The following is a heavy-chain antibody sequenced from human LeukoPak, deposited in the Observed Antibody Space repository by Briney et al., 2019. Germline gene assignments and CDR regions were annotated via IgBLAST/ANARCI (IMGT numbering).Heavy chain of an antibody. CDR3: AKDLGRYRNNYFDY. D-gene: IGHD1-26*01. CDR1: GFTFSTYT. V-gene: IGHV3-21*04. J-gene: IGHJ4*02. CDR2: ISGTSTYI. Sequence: GGSLRLSCAASGFTFSTYTMNWVRQAPGKGLEWVSSISGTSTYIYYADSVKDRFTISRDDSKNTLYLQMNSLRAEDTAVYYCAKDLGRYRNNYFDYWGQGTLVTVSS.